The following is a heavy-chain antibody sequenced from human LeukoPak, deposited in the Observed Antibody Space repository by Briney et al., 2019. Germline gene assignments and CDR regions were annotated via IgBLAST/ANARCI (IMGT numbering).Heavy chain of an antibody. D-gene: IGHD6-13*01. CDR1: GFTVSSYG. CDR2: ISGSGGST. CDR3: AKEPIAAPINWFDP. V-gene: IGHV3-23*01. Sequence: GGSLRLSCAASGFTVSSYGMTWVRQAPGKGLEWVSAISGSGGSTYYADSVKGRFTISRDNSKNTLYLQMNSLRAEDTAVYYCAKEPIAAPINWFDPWGQGTLVTVSS. J-gene: IGHJ5*02.